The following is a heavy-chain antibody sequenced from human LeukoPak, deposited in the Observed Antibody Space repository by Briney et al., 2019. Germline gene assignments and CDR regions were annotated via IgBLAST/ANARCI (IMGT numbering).Heavy chain of an antibody. D-gene: IGHD4-23*01. Sequence: GGSLRLSCAASGFTFRTYNMNWVRQAPGKGLEWVSSINSISSYIYYADSVKGRFTISRDNAKNSLYLQMSSLRAEDTAVYYCARDRGGEIDYWGQGTLVTVSS. CDR2: INSISSYI. V-gene: IGHV3-21*01. J-gene: IGHJ4*02. CDR3: ARDRGGEIDY. CDR1: GFTFRTYN.